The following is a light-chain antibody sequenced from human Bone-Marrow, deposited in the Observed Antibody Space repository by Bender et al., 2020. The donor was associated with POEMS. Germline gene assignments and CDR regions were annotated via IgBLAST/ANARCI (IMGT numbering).Light chain of an antibody. CDR2: EVT. CDR3: CSNAGGFTFA. CDR1: SSDVGNYNL. Sequence: QSALTQPASVSGSPGQSITISCTGISSDVGNYNLVSWYQRHPGKAPKLMIYEVTKRPSGVSNRFSGSRSGNKASLTISGLQPEDEADYYCCSNAGGFTFAFGGGTKLTVL. V-gene: IGLV2-23*02. J-gene: IGLJ2*01.